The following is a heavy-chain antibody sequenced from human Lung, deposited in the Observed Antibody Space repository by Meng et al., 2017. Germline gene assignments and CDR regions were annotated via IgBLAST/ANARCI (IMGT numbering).Heavy chain of an antibody. CDR2: IYHSGST. J-gene: IGHJ4*02. Sequence: VHLQESGPGLVKPSGTLSLTCAVSGGSISSDNWWSWVRQPPGKGLEWIGEIYHSGSTNYNPSLKSRITISVDKPKNQFSLTLSSVTAADTAVYYCTKNDFYCLGYWGQGTLVTVSS. V-gene: IGHV4-4*02. D-gene: IGHD2-21*01. CDR1: GGSISSDNW. CDR3: TKNDFYCLGY.